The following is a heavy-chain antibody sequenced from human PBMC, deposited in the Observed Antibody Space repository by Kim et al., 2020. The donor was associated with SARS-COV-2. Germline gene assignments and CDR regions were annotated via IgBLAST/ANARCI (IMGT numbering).Heavy chain of an antibody. D-gene: IGHD3-10*01. CDR2: ISGSGGST. J-gene: IGHJ6*02. Sequence: GGSLRLSCAASGFTFSSYAMSWVRQAPGKGLEWVSAISGSGGSTYYADSVKGRFTISRDNSKNTLYLQMNSLRAEDTAVYYCAKEYYYGSGVVPSSPMDVWGQGTTVTVSS. CDR1: GFTFSSYA. V-gene: IGHV3-23*01. CDR3: AKEYYYGSGVVPSSPMDV.